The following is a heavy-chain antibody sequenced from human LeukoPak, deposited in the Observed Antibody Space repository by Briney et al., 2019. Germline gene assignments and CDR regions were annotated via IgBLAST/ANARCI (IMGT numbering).Heavy chain of an antibody. J-gene: IGHJ4*02. V-gene: IGHV3-48*02. CDR2: ISRTGNIV. D-gene: IGHD2-21*02. CDR3: ANLTH. Sequence: GGALRLSCVATGFSFSNYSMHLVRQAPGKGLEWVSYISRTGNIVYYADSVKGRFTISRDNAKDSLFLQMDSLRDEDTAVYYCANLTHWGQGILVTVSS. CDR1: GFSFSNYS.